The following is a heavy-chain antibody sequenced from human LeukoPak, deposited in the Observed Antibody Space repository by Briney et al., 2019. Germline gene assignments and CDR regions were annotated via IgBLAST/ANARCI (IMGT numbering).Heavy chain of an antibody. Sequence: PSETLSLTCTVSGGSVNNHYWSWLRQSAEKGLEWIGRIDTSGHTRSHPSLRSRLRMSVDTSKNQFSLKLSSVTAADTAVYYCARDSGTTGTTELDYWGQGTLVTVSS. CDR1: GGSVNNHY. D-gene: IGHD1-1*01. J-gene: IGHJ4*02. CDR3: ARDSGTTGTTELDY. CDR2: IDTSGHT. V-gene: IGHV4-4*07.